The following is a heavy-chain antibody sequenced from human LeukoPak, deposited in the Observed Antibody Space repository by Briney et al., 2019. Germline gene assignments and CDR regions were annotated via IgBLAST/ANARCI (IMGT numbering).Heavy chain of an antibody. CDR1: GFTFRSYA. CDR2: ISGSGDST. Sequence: GGSLRLSCAASGFTFRSYAISWVRQAPGKGLEWVSAISGSGDSTYYADSVKGRFTISRDNSKNTLYLQMNSLRAEDTAVYYCARDPLHSSSRGYWFDPWGQGTLVTVSS. J-gene: IGHJ5*02. D-gene: IGHD6-6*01. V-gene: IGHV3-23*01. CDR3: ARDPLHSSSRGYWFDP.